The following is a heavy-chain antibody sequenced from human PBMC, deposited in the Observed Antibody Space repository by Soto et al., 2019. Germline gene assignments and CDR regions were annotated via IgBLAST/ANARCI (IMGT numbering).Heavy chain of an antibody. CDR1: GGTFSSYT. J-gene: IGHJ4*02. Sequence: QVQLVQSGAEVKKPGSSVKVSCKASGGTFSSYTISWVRQAPGQGLEWMGRIIPILGIANYAQKFQGRVTIPADKSTSTAYMELTSLSSEGSPVYYCSSHDYWGQGTLVTVSS. V-gene: IGHV1-69*02. CDR2: IIPILGIA. CDR3: SSHDY.